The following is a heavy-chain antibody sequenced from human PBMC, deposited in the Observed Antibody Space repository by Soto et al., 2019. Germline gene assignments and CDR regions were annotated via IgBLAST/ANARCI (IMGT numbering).Heavy chain of an antibody. Sequence: SETLSLTCTVNGGSLTGYYWSWIRQPPGKGLEWIGYIYYSGSTNYNPSLKSRVTISVDTSKNQFSLKLSSVTAADTAVYYCAREASAYDILTGPRPHFDYWGQGTLVTVSS. CDR1: GGSLTGYY. CDR2: IYYSGST. D-gene: IGHD3-9*01. V-gene: IGHV4-59*01. J-gene: IGHJ4*02. CDR3: AREASAYDILTGPRPHFDY.